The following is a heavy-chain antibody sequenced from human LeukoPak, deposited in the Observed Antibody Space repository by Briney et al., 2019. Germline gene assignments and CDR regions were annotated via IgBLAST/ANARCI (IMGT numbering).Heavy chain of an antibody. D-gene: IGHD2-15*01. Sequence: AGGSLRLSCAASGFTFSSYGMHWVRQAPGKGLEWVAVISYDGSNKYYADSVKGRFTISRDNSKNTLYLQMNSLRAEDTAVYYCARAISGYCSGGSCSHPFDYWGQGTLVTVSS. CDR3: ARAISGYCSGGSCSHPFDY. J-gene: IGHJ4*02. V-gene: IGHV3-30*03. CDR2: ISYDGSNK. CDR1: GFTFSSYG.